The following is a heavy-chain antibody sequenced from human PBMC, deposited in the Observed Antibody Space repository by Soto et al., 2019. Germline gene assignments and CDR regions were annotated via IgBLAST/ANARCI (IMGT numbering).Heavy chain of an antibody. CDR2: INQSVST. V-gene: IGHV4-34*01. CDR1: TGSFSGYV. Sequence: QAQLQQWGAGLLKPSETLSLTCAVYTGSFSGYVWSWIRQPPGKGLEWIGEINQSVSTNSNPSLKSRVTMSVDTSNNQFSLKLSSVTAADTAVYFCAREVGAGAGHFDSWGQGTLVTVSS. J-gene: IGHJ4*02. CDR3: AREVGAGAGHFDS. D-gene: IGHD6-13*01.